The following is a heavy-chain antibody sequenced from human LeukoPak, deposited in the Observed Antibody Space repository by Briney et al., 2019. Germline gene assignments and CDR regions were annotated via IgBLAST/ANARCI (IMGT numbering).Heavy chain of an antibody. CDR1: GFTFSSYE. V-gene: IGHV3-48*03. D-gene: IGHD3-9*01. J-gene: IGHJ4*02. Sequence: PGGSLRLSCAASGFTFSSYELYWVRQAPGKGLEWISYISSSSTIIKYADSVRGRFTISRDDARESLYLQMNSLRVEDTAVYYCARDPLRYLRVGHYDYWGQGTLVAVSS. CDR3: ARDPLRYLRVGHYDY. CDR2: ISSSSTII.